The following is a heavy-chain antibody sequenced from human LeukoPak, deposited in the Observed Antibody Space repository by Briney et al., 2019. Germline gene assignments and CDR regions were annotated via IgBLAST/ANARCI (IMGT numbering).Heavy chain of an antibody. CDR2: IIPIFGTA. CDR1: GGTFSSYA. V-gene: IGHV1-69*05. J-gene: IGHJ3*02. CDR3: AKQKLLWDAFDI. D-gene: IGHD2-21*01. Sequence: GASVKVSCKASGGTFSSYAISWVRQAPGQGLEWMGRIIPIFGTANYAQKFQGRVTITTDESTSTAYMELSSLRSEDTAVYYCAKQKLLWDAFDIWGQGTMVTVSS.